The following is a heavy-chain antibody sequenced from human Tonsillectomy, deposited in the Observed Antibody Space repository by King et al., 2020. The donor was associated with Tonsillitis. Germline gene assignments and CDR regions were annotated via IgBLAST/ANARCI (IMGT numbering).Heavy chain of an antibody. Sequence: QLVQSGAEVKKPGASVKVSCKASGYTFTRYYIHWVRQAPGQGLEWMGVINPSVGSTTYAQKFQGRVTMTRDTSTSTVYMDLSSLRSEDTAVYYCARDRTISENWFDPWGQGTLVTVSS. CDR1: GYTFTRYY. J-gene: IGHJ5*02. V-gene: IGHV1-46*03. D-gene: IGHD3-3*01. CDR3: ARDRTISENWFDP. CDR2: INPSVGST.